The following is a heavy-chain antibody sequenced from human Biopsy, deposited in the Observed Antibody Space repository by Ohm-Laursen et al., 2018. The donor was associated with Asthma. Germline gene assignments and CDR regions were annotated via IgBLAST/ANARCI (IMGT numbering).Heavy chain of an antibody. D-gene: IGHD2-2*01. V-gene: IGHV1-69*13. CDR1: GGTFNTYV. Sequence: SVTVSCKSLGGTFNTYVIGWARQAPGQGLEWMGGINSVFGTTTYPQRFQDRVTITADDSTSTVYMELSSLRSEDTAVYYCARKAGSCISRTCYSLDFWGQGTLVTVSS. J-gene: IGHJ4*02. CDR2: INSVFGTT. CDR3: ARKAGSCISRTCYSLDF.